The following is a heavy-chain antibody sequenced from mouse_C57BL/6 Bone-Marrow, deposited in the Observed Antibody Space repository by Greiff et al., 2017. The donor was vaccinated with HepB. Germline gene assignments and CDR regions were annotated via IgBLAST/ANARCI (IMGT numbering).Heavy chain of an antibody. V-gene: IGHV2-9-1*01. Sequence: QVQLKESGPGLVAPSQSLSITCTVSGFSFTSYAISWVRQPPGKGLEWLGVIWTGGGTNYNSALKSRLSISKDNSKSQVFLKMNSLQTDDTARYYCARRPYYYGPYYAMDYWGQGTSVTVSS. D-gene: IGHD1-1*01. CDR1: GFSFTSYA. CDR3: ARRPYYYGPYYAMDY. CDR2: IWTGGGT. J-gene: IGHJ4*01.